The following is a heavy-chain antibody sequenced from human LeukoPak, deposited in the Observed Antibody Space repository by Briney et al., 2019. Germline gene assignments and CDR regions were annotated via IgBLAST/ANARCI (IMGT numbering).Heavy chain of an antibody. V-gene: IGHV3-33*01. CDR1: VLTFTSYG. D-gene: IGHD3-16*01. Sequence: PGGSLRLSRAASVLTFTSYGMHGVRQAPGRGGEGVAVIWYDVTNKNYAESVKARFTISRDNAMKTLYLQVISQRAEYTAGYYCAIARDKYDMSTFSALDYWGQGTLVTVSS. CDR3: AIARDKYDMSTFSALDY. J-gene: IGHJ4*02. CDR2: IWYDVTNK.